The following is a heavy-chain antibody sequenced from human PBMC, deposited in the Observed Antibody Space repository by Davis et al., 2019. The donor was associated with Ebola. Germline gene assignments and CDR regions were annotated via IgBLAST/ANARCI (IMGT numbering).Heavy chain of an antibody. CDR1: GFTFSSYW. V-gene: IGHV3-7*01. CDR2: IKQDGSEI. Sequence: GESLKISCAVSGFTFSSYWMSWVRQAPGKGLEWVANIKQDGSEIHYVDSVKGRFTISRDNAKNSLYLQMNSLRDEDTAVYYCARKGPQRQQLLSNGGMDVWGQGTLVTVSS. CDR3: ARKGPQRQQLLSNGGMDV. D-gene: IGHD6-13*01. J-gene: IGHJ6*02.